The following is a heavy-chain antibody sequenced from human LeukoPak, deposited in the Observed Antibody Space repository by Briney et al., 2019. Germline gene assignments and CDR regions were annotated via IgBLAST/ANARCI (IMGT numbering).Heavy chain of an antibody. J-gene: IGHJ4*02. CDR2: INTKSDGGTT. CDR3: TTGLTF. D-gene: IGHD2/OR15-2a*01. Sequence: RGSLRLSCAASGFTFNYAWMSWVRQTPGKGLEWLGRINTKSDGGTTDYAAPVKGRFTISRDDSKNTVYLQMNSLKTDDTAVYYCTTGLTFWGQGTLVTVSS. CDR1: GFTFNYAW. V-gene: IGHV3-15*01.